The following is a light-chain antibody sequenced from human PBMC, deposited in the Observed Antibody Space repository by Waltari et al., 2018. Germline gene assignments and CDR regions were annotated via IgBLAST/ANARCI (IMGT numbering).Light chain of an antibody. CDR2: DVT. V-gene: IGLV2-14*03. CDR1: SSDIGAYNH. CDR3: ATHTTASAVV. J-gene: IGLJ3*02. Sequence: QSALTPTASVSGSPGQSITISCTGTSSDIGAYNHVSWYQQHPGKVTKLIIYDVTNRPAGFSMRSSGSKSDNTASLTISGLLAADEADYYCATHTTASAVVFGGGTKLTVL.